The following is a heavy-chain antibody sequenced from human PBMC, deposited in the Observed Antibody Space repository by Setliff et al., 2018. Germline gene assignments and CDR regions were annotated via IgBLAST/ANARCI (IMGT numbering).Heavy chain of an antibody. Sequence: ASVKVSCKASGYTFTSHYMHWVRQAPGLGLEWMGTINPSSGRTSYAQKFQGRVTMTRDTSTSTVYMDMCSLRSEDAAVYYCARDVFPYHYEGAFDIWGQGTMVTVSS. V-gene: IGHV1-46*01. CDR3: ARDVFPYHYEGAFDI. CDR1: GYTFTSHY. D-gene: IGHD3-22*01. J-gene: IGHJ3*02. CDR2: INPSSGRT.